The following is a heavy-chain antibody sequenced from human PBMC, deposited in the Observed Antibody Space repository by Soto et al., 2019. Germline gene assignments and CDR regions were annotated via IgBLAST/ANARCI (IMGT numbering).Heavy chain of an antibody. CDR2: IYYSGST. J-gene: IGHJ4*02. CDR3: ARYYDFWSGSTGYFDY. V-gene: IGHV4-39*01. CDR1: GGSISSSSYY. D-gene: IGHD3-3*01. Sequence: QLQLQESGPGLVKPSETLSLTCTVSGGSISSSSYYWGWIRQPPGKGLEWIGSIYYSGSTYYNPSLKSRVTISVDTSKNQFSLKLSSVTAADTAVYYCARYYDFWSGSTGYFDYWGQGTLVTVSS.